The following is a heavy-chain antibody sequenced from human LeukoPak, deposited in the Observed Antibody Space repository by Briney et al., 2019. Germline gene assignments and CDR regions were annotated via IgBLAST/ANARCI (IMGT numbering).Heavy chain of an antibody. Sequence: SETLSLTCGVLGDSFSGLYWTWVRQAPGKGLEWIGEISYSGTPRYSPSLNSRITITLDTSKKQISLNLSRVSAADTAMYYCVRGNVKHYHSVADEYYYYMDVWGKGTAVLVSS. D-gene: IGHD6-19*01. J-gene: IGHJ6*03. CDR3: VRGNVKHYHSVADEYYYYMDV. V-gene: IGHV4-34*01. CDR1: GDSFSGLY. CDR2: ISYSGTP.